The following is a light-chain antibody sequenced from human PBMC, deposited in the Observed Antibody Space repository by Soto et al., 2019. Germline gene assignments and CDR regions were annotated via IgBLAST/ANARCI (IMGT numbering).Light chain of an antibody. V-gene: IGKV1-5*03. Sequence: EIQMTQYHSTLSASVGDSFTITCRASQSISYWLAWYQQKPGKAPKLLISKASSLESGVPSRFSGSGSGTEFTLTISSLQPEDFATYYCQHYHSYPYTFGQGT. J-gene: IGKJ2*01. CDR3: QHYHSYPYT. CDR2: KAS. CDR1: QSISYW.